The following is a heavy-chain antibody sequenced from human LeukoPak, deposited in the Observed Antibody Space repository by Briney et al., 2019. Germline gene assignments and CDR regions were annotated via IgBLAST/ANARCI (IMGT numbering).Heavy chain of an antibody. D-gene: IGHD6-6*01. J-gene: IGHJ4*02. V-gene: IGHV3-21*01. Sequence: GGSLRLSCTASGFTFRRYSFNWVRQAPGKGLEWVSTISSGSDYIYYADSVRGRFTISRDNAENSLYLQMNSLRAEATAVYYCTRDLSLAAPQGFDYWGQGTLVTVSS. CDR1: GFTFRRYS. CDR3: TRDLSLAAPQGFDY. CDR2: ISSGSDYI.